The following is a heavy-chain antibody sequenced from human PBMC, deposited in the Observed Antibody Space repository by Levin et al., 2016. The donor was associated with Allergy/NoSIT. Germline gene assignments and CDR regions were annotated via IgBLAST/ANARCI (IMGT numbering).Heavy chain of an antibody. D-gene: IGHD2-2*02. CDR3: AHLTYTRGASDAFDI. V-gene: IGHV2-5*02. Sequence: SGPTLVKPTQTLTLTCTFSGFSLSTSGVGVGWIRQPPGKALEWLALIFWDDDKRHSPSLNSRLTITKDTSKNQVVLTMTNMDPVDTATYYCAHLTYTRGASDAFDIWGQGTMVTVSS. CDR2: IFWDDDK. J-gene: IGHJ3*02. CDR1: GFSLSTSGVG.